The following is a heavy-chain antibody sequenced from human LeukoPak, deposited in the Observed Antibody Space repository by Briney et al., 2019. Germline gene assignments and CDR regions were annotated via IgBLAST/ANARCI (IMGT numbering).Heavy chain of an antibody. Sequence: SETLSLTCTVSGGSISSYYWSWIRQPPGKGLEWIGYIYYSGSTNYNPSLKSRVTISVDTSKNQFSLKLSSVTAADTAVYYCARQGIAAAGTSVDPWGQGTLVTVSS. CDR1: GGSISSYY. CDR2: IYYSGST. D-gene: IGHD6-13*01. J-gene: IGHJ5*02. CDR3: ARQGIAAAGTSVDP. V-gene: IGHV4-59*08.